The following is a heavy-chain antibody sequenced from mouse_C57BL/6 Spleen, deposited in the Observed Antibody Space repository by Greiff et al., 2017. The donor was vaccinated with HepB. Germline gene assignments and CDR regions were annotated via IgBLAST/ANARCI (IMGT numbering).Heavy chain of an antibody. J-gene: IGHJ2*01. Sequence: EVKLVESGGGLVKPGGSLKLSCAASGFTFSSYAMSWVRQTPEKRLEWVATISDGGSYTYYPDNVKGRFTISRDNAKNNLYLQMSHLKSEDTAMYYCAREGDYYGSEYYFDYWGQGTTLTVSS. V-gene: IGHV5-4*01. CDR2: ISDGGSYT. CDR1: GFTFSSYA. CDR3: AREGDYYGSEYYFDY. D-gene: IGHD1-1*01.